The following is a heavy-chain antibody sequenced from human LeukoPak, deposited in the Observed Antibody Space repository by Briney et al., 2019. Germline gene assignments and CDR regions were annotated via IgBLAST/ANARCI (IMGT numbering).Heavy chain of an antibody. CDR3: ARDLGTIYFDY. V-gene: IGHV4-38-2*02. J-gene: IGHJ4*02. CDR2: IYHSGST. CDR1: GYSISSGYY. Sequence: PSETLSLTCTVSGYSISSGYYWGWIRQPPGKGLEWIGSIYHSGSTYYNPSLKSRVTILVDTSKNQFSLKLSSVTAADTAVYYCARDLGTIYFDYWGQGTLVTVSS. D-gene: IGHD4/OR15-4a*01.